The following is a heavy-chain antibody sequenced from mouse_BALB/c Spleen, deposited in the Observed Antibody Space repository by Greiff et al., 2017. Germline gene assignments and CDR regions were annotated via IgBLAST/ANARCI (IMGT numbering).Heavy chain of an antibody. Sequence: EVQRVESGGGLVKPGGSLKLSCAASGFTFSDYYMYWVRQTPEKRLEWVATISDGGSYTYYPDSVKGRFTISRDNAKNNLYLQMSSLKSEDTAMYCCARGGGAYCGNYGWGQGTLVTVSA. J-gene: IGHJ3*01. V-gene: IGHV5-4*02. CDR3: ARGGGAYCGNYG. CDR1: GFTFSDYY. D-gene: IGHD2-10*01. CDR2: ISDGGSYT.